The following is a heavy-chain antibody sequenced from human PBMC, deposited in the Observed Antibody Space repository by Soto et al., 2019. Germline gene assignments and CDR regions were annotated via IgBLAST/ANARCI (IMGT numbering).Heavy chain of an antibody. V-gene: IGHV1-2*04. CDR3: ARESGGATATLDYYYFYMDV. D-gene: IGHD1-26*01. J-gene: IGHJ6*03. Sequence: QVQLVQSGAEVKRPGASVTVSCRSSGDTFNDYYIHWVRQAPGQGLEWMGWINPNGGVTKYAQKFQGWVSMTRDRSIRTVYMQLSRLRSDDTAVYYCARESGGATATLDYYYFYMDVWCTGTTVTVSS. CDR1: GDTFNDYY. CDR2: INPNGGVT.